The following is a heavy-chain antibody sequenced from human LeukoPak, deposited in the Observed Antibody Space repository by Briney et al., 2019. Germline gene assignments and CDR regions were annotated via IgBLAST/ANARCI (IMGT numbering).Heavy chain of an antibody. CDR3: ASRIVVATEVWFDP. V-gene: IGHV4-34*01. CDR2: INHSGST. J-gene: IGHJ5*02. D-gene: IGHD1-26*01. CDR1: GGSFSGYY. Sequence: SETLSLTCDVHGGSFSGYYWSWIRKPPGKGLEWIGEINHSGSTNYNPSLKSRVTISVDTSKNQFSLKLSSVTAADTAVYYCASRIVVATEVWFDPWGQGTLVTVSS.